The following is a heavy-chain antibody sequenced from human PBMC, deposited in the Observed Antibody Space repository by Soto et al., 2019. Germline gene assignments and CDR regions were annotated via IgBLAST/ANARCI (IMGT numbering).Heavy chain of an antibody. CDR1: GYSLTEVP. Sequence: QVELVQSGAEVRKPGASVKVSCKVSGYSLTEVPMHWVRQAPGKGLEWMAGFDPKDDGKIYAQNFEGRLTMTEDTSTNTAYMELNTLRSEDTAVYYCATARDGYTPLGYWGQGTLVSVSS. D-gene: IGHD1-1*01. J-gene: IGHJ4*02. CDR2: FDPKDDGK. CDR3: ATARDGYTPLGY. V-gene: IGHV1-24*01.